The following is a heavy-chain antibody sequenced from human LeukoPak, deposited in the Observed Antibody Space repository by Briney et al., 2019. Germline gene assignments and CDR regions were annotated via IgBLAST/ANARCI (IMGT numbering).Heavy chain of an antibody. CDR1: GDSISSYY. D-gene: IGHD4-11*01. CDR2: IYSSERS. CDR3: ARDIYYDYSNGWAFDI. Sequence: SETLSLTCIVSGDSISSYYWSWIRQPAGKGLEWIGRIYSSERSNYNPSFKSRVTMSIDTSTNQVSLKLTSLTAADTAVYYCARDIYYDYSNGWAFDIWGQGTMVTVSS. J-gene: IGHJ3*02. V-gene: IGHV4-4*07.